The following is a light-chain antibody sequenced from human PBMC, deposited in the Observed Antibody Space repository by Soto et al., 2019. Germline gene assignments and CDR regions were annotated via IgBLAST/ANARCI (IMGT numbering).Light chain of an antibody. Sequence: MTQSPATLSVTLGERATLSCRASQDISSNLAWYQQKPGQAPRLLIYDASTRATGIPARFSGSGSETEFTLTISSLQSEDFAVYYCQQYNNWPPYTFGQGTKLEIK. CDR1: QDISSN. J-gene: IGKJ2*01. CDR3: QQYNNWPPYT. V-gene: IGKV3-15*01. CDR2: DAS.